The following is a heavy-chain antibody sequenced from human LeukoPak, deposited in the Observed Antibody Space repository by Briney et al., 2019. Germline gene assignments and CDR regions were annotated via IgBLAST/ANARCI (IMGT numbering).Heavy chain of an antibody. D-gene: IGHD3-10*01. CDR1: GYTFTSYD. CDR3: ARDQLDYYNNYYYYYMDV. J-gene: IGHJ6*03. Sequence: ASVKVSCKASGYTFTSYDINWVRQATGQGLEWMGWMNPNSGNTGYAQKFQGRVTITRNTSISTAYMELSRLRSDDTAVYYCARDQLDYYNNYYYYYMDVWGKGTTVTVSS. CDR2: MNPNSGNT. V-gene: IGHV1-8*03.